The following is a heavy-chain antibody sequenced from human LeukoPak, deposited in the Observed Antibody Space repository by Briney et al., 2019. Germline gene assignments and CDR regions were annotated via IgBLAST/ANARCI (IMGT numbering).Heavy chain of an antibody. J-gene: IGHJ6*03. CDR2: INWNGGST. CDR3: ARRGSGYSSGWYGNYYYYMDV. Sequence: GGSLRLSCDASEFIFSDYDMSWVRQAPGKGLEWVSGINWNGGSTGYADSVKGRFTISRDNAKNSLYLQMNSLRAEDTALYYCARRGSGYSSGWYGNYYYYMDVWGKGTTVTVSS. D-gene: IGHD6-19*01. V-gene: IGHV3-20*04. CDR1: EFIFSDYD.